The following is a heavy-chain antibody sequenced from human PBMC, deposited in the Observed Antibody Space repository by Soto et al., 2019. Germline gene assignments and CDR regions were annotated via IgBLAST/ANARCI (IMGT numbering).Heavy chain of an antibody. CDR2: IDTLFGTA. CDR1: GGTFSSHS. V-gene: IGHV1-69*01. D-gene: IGHD4-17*01. CDR3: AREVGYGDFSAALLD. J-gene: IGHJ4*02. Sequence: VQLMQSGAEVKQPGSSVKVSCEASGGTFSSHSINWVRQAPGQGLEWMGGIDTLFGTANYAQNFQGRVTITADQSTSTVYMDLSSPRSDDTDVYYCAREVGYGDFSAALLDWGQGTLVTVSS.